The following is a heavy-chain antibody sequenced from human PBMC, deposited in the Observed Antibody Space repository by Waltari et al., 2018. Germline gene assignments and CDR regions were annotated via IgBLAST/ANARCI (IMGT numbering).Heavy chain of an antibody. J-gene: IGHJ3*02. D-gene: IGHD3-10*01. CDR3: AKDDGSGAFDI. Sequence: QVQLVAPGEGVVEPGRSLRLDCAASGFTYSSYGMQWVRQAPGKGLGWVAVISYDGSNKYYADSVKGRFTISRDNSKNTLYLQMNSLRAEDTAVYYCAKDDGSGAFDIWGQGTMVTVSS. CDR2: ISYDGSNK. V-gene: IGHV3-30*18. CDR1: GFTYSSYG.